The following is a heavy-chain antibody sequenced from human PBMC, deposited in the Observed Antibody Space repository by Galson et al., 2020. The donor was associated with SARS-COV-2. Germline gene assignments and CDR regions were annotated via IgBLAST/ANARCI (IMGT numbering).Heavy chain of an antibody. CDR1: GFTFSAYA. D-gene: IGHD3-22*01. CDR2: MSYDGNNK. J-gene: IGHJ4*02. Sequence: TGGSLRLSCAASGFTFSAYAMHWVRQAPGKGLEWVAVMSYDGNNKYYTDSVKGRFTISRDNSKKNLYLQMNSLRAEDTAVYYCARDRDYYESDGILDYWGQGTLVTVSS. CDR3: ARDRDYYESDGILDY. V-gene: IGHV3-30-3*01.